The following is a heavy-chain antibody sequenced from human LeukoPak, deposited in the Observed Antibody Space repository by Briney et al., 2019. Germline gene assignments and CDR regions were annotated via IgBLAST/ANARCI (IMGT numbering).Heavy chain of an antibody. D-gene: IGHD1-7*01. V-gene: IGHV3-21*01. CDR3: ARDSAGTTGY. J-gene: IGHJ4*02. CDR2: ISSSSSYI. Sequence: AGGSLRLSCAASGFTFSNAWMNWVRQAPGKGLEWVSSISSSSSYIYYADSVKGRFTISRDNAKNSLYLQMNSLRAEDTAVYYCARDSAGTTGYWGRGTLVTVSS. CDR1: GFTFSNAW.